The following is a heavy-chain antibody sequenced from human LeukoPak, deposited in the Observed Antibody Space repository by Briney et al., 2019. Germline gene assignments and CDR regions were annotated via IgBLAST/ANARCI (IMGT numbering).Heavy chain of an antibody. V-gene: IGHV3-21*01. Sequence: PGGSLRLSCAASGFSFSSYSMFWVRQAPGKGLEWVASISSGSTFMYYRDSVKGRFTISRDNAKKSLTLQMNSLRVEDSAIYYCAREPHDFHEEDGFDIWGQGTLVTVS. CDR1: GFSFSSYS. J-gene: IGHJ3*02. CDR3: AREPHDFHEEDGFDI. D-gene: IGHD2-21*02. CDR2: ISSGSTFM.